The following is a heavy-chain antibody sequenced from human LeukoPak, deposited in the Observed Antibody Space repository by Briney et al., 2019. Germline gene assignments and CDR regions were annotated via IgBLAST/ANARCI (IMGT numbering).Heavy chain of an antibody. V-gene: IGHV3-66*02. Sequence: GGSLRLSCAASGFTVSSNYMSWVRQAPGKGLEWVSVIYSGGSTYYVDSVKGRFTISRDNSKNTLYLQMNSLRAEDTDVYYCARDGKGYYDFWSGYSHDAFDIWGQGTMVTVSS. CDR3: ARDGKGYYDFWSGYSHDAFDI. CDR2: IYSGGST. CDR1: GFTVSSNY. D-gene: IGHD3-3*01. J-gene: IGHJ3*02.